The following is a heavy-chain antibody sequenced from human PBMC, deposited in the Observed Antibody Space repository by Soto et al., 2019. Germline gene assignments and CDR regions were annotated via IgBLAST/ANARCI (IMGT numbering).Heavy chain of an antibody. CDR1: GYTFTSYA. V-gene: IGHV1-3*05. CDR3: ARSIVVVTALDY. CDR2: INAGNGNT. J-gene: IGHJ4*02. D-gene: IGHD2-21*02. Sequence: QVQLVQSGAEEKKPGASVKVSCKASGYTFTSYAMHWVLQAPGQRLEWMGWINAGNGNTKYSLKFQGRVTITRDTSASTAYMELSRLRSEDTAVYYCARSIVVVTALDYWGQRTLVTVS.